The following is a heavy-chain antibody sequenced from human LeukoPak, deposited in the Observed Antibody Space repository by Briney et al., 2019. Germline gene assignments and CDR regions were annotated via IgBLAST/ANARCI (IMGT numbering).Heavy chain of an antibody. V-gene: IGHV3-21*01. Sequence: NPGGSLRLSCVASAFTFSSYTMNWVRQAPGKGLEWVSSFSTSSRYIYYADSVKGRFTISRDNAKNSLYLQMNSLRADDTAVYFCARGAGDPYYMDVWGKGTTVTVSS. J-gene: IGHJ6*03. CDR2: FSTSSRYI. D-gene: IGHD4-17*01. CDR1: AFTFSSYT. CDR3: ARGAGDPYYMDV.